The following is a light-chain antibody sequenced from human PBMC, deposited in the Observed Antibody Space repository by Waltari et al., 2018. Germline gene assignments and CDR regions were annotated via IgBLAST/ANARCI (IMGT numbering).Light chain of an antibody. J-gene: IGLJ3*02. V-gene: IGLV2-14*01. CDR2: EVS. Sequence: QSALTQPASVSGSPGQSITISCTGTSSDVGGYNYVSWYQQHPGKAPKLMIYEVSNRPSGLSKRFSGSKSGNTASLTISGLQAEDEADYYCSSYTTSSTVVFGGGTKLTVL. CDR1: SSDVGGYNY. CDR3: SSYTTSSTVV.